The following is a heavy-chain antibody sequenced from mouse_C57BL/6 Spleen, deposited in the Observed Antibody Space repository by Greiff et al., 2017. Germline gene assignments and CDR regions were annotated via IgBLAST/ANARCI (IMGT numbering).Heavy chain of an antibody. V-gene: IGHV7-3*01. CDR3: ARSLGLDY. Sequence: EVKLVESGGGLVQPGGSLSLSCAASGFTFTDYYMSWVRQPPGKALEWLGFIRNKANGYTTEYSASVKGRFTSSRDNSQSILYLQMNALRAEDSATYYCARSLGLDYWGKGTTLTVSS. CDR2: IRNKANGYTT. CDR1: GFTFTDYY. J-gene: IGHJ2*01. D-gene: IGHD4-1*01.